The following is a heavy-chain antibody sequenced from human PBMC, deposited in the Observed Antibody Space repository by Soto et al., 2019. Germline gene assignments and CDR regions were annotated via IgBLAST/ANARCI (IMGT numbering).Heavy chain of an antibody. D-gene: IGHD3-22*01. J-gene: IGHJ4*02. V-gene: IGHV1-3*04. CDR3: ARGLITTIVVPRGFADY. CDR1: GYTFSNYA. Sequence: GASVKVSCKASGYTFSNYAIHWVRQAPGQRLEWMGWINTGNGNTKYSQKFQGRVTISRDTSASTVYMELSSLRPEDTAVYYCARGLITTIVVPRGFADYWGQGTLVTVSS. CDR2: INTGNGNT.